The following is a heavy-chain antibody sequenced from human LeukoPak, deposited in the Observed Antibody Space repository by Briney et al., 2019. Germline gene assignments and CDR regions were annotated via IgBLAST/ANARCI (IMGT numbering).Heavy chain of an antibody. J-gene: IGHJ6*03. CDR3: ARDEGDRITMVRGNYHYYMDG. V-gene: IGHV3-7*01. D-gene: IGHD3-10*01. CDR2: IKQDGSEK. CDR1: GFTVSSSW. Sequence: GGSLRLSCAASGFTVSSSWMSWVRQAPGEGLGWVANIKQDGSEKYYVDSVKGRFTISRDNAKNALYLQMNRLRAEDTAVYYCARDEGDRITMVRGNYHYYMDGWGKGTTVTVSS.